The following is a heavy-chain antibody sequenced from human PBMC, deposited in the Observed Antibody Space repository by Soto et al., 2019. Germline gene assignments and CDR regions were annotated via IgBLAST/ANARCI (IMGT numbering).Heavy chain of an antibody. CDR3: ARHFPLDVDTAMVYYFDL. D-gene: IGHD5-18*01. Sequence: PGESLKISCKGSGYSFTSYWIGWVRQMPGKGLEWMGIIYPGDSDTRYSPSFQGQVTISADKSISTAYLQWSSLKASDTAMYYCARHFPLDVDTAMVYYFDLWGQGTLVTVSS. V-gene: IGHV5-51*01. CDR1: GYSFTSYW. J-gene: IGHJ4*02. CDR2: IYPGDSDT.